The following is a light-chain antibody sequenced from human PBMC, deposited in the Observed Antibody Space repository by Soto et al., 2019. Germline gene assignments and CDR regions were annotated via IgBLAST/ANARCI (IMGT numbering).Light chain of an antibody. V-gene: IGKV3-11*01. Sequence: DIVLTQSPATLSLSPGERATLSSRASQSVSSYLAWYQHKPGQAPRLLIYDASNRATGIPARFSGSGSGTGFTLTSSGLEPEAFPVYCCQLRSNWPPWTVGRGTRVEI. CDR2: DAS. CDR3: QLRSNWPPWT. J-gene: IGKJ1*01. CDR1: QSVSSY.